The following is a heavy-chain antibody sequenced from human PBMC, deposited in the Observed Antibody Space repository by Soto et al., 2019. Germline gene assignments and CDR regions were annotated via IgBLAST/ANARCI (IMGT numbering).Heavy chain of an antibody. Sequence: AETLSLTCGVSGGTVACSHWWSWVRQSPGGGLEWIGNVYHTGDTNFNPSLQSRVTISVDKSNNQFSLRLNSLTAADTAVYFCAREIVSAGGNNYFDLSGPGTLVTVSA. V-gene: IGHV4-4*01. D-gene: IGHD1-26*01. J-gene: IGHJ5*02. CDR1: GGTVACSHW. CDR2: VYHTGDT. CDR3: AREIVSAGGNNYFDL.